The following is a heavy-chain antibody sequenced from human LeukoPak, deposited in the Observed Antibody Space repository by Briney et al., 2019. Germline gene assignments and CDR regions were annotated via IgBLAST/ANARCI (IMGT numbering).Heavy chain of an antibody. CDR2: IIPIFGTA. D-gene: IGHD6-19*01. CDR3: ASSRRAVAGTKHNWFDP. J-gene: IGHJ5*02. V-gene: IGHV1-69*05. Sequence: SVTVSFKASGGTFIHYAISWVRQAPGQGLDWMGGIIPIFGTANYAQKFHGRVTITTDESTSTAYMELSSLRSEDTAVYYCASSRRAVAGTKHNWFDPWGQGTLVTVSS. CDR1: GGTFIHYA.